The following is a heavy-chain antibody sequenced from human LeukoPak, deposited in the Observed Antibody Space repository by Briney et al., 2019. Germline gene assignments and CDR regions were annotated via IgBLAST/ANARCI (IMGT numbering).Heavy chain of an antibody. CDR1: GYTFTTYT. CDR2: INADTGNT. J-gene: IGHJ4*02. V-gene: IGHV1-3*03. Sequence: GASVKVSCKASGYTFTTYTMHWVRQAPRQRLEWMGWINADTGNTKCSQEFQGRLTITRDTSASTVYMDLSSLKSEDMAVYYCARSGGSRGTVTPPGDFWGQGTLVTVSS. D-gene: IGHD4-17*01. CDR3: ARSGGSRGTVTPPGDF.